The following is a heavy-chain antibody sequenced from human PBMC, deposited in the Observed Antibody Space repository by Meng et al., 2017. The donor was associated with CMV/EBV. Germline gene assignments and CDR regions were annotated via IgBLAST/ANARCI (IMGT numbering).Heavy chain of an antibody. V-gene: IGHV3-53*05. J-gene: IGHJ3*02. CDR2: IYSGGST. CDR1: GFTFSSYA. Sequence: GESLKIFCAASGFTFSSYAMSWVRQAPGKGLEWVSVIYSGGSTYYADSVKGRFTISRDNSKNTLYLQMSSLRSEDTAVYYCARPTCSTSCYSLNDAFDIWGQGTMVTVSS. CDR3: ARPTCSTSCYSLNDAFDI. D-gene: IGHD2-2*02.